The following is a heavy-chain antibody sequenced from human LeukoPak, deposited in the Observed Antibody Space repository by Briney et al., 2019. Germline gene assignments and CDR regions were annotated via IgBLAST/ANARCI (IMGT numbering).Heavy chain of an antibody. Sequence: GSSVKVSCKASVYTFTSYDINWVRQATGQEGAWMGWMNPYSSNTGYAQKLQGRVAMTDNTSTETTNTALSSPRAHDTAVYYCATDHKPLSVGWELLSFGNWYFDLWGRGTLVTVSS. CDR2: MNPYSSNT. D-gene: IGHD1-26*01. CDR1: VYTFTSYD. V-gene: IGHV1-8*02. J-gene: IGHJ2*01. CDR3: ATDHKPLSVGWELLSFGNWYFDL.